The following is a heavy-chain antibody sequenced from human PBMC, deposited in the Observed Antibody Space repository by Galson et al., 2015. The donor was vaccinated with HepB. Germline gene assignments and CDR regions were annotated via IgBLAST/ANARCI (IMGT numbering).Heavy chain of an antibody. J-gene: IGHJ2*01. CDR1: GYSFTSYW. Sequence: QSGAEVKKPGESLKISCKGSGYSFTSYWIGWVRQMPGKGLEWMGIIYPGDSDTRYSPSFQGQVTISADKSISTAYLQWSSLKASDTAMYDCARAVRYGDYWLGWYFDLWGRGTLVTVSS. CDR2: IYPGDSDT. V-gene: IGHV5-51*03. D-gene: IGHD4-17*01. CDR3: ARAVRYGDYWLGWYFDL.